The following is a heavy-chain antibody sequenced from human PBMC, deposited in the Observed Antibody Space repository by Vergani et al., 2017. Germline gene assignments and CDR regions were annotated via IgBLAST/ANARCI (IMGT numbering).Heavy chain of an antibody. CDR2: IIPIFGTA. V-gene: IGHV1-69*01. D-gene: IGHD3-3*01. CDR3: ARDSPRGWSGPWAPWTFDY. J-gene: IGHJ4*02. Sequence: QVQLVQSGAEVTKPGSSVKVSCKASGGTFSSYAISWVRQAPGQGLEWMGGIIPIFGTANYAQKLQGRVTITADESTSTAYMELSSLRSEDTAVYYCARDSPRGWSGPWAPWTFDYWGQGTLVTVSS. CDR1: GGTFSSYA.